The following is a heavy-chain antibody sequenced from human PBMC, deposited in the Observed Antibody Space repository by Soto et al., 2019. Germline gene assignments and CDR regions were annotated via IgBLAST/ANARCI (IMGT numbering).Heavy chain of an antibody. CDR2: ISYDGSNK. CDR3: ARSIAAQQVPYGRDV. D-gene: IGHD6-6*01. V-gene: IGHV3-30-3*01. CDR1: GFTFSSYA. J-gene: IGHJ6*02. Sequence: PGGSLRLSCAASGFTFSSYAMHWVRQAPGKGLEWVSVISYDGSNKYYADSVKGRFTISRDNSKNTLSLQMNSLRAEDTAVYYCARSIAAQQVPYGRDVWGQGTTVTVSS.